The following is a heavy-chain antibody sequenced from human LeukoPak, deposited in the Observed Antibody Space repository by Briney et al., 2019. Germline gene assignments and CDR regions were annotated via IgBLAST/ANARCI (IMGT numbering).Heavy chain of an antibody. CDR2: IIPIFGTA. CDR1: GGTFSSYA. D-gene: IGHD2-2*01. Sequence: SVKVSCKASGGTFSSYAISWVRLAPGQGLEWMGGIIPIFGTANYAQKFQGRVTITADKSTSTAYMELSSLRSEDTAVYYCASHCSSTSCYAPAEYFQHWGQGTLVTVSS. V-gene: IGHV1-69*06. CDR3: ASHCSSTSCYAPAEYFQH. J-gene: IGHJ1*01.